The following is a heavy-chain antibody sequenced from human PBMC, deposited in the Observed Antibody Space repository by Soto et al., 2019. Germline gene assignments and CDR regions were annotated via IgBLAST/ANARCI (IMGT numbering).Heavy chain of an antibody. CDR1: GGSFSGYY. CDR3: ARESYGDYAYYYYYMDV. CDR2: INHSGST. J-gene: IGHJ6*03. D-gene: IGHD4-17*01. Sequence: SETLSLTCAVYGGSFSGYYWSWIRQPPGKGLEWIGEINHSGSTNYNPSLKSRVTISVDTSKNQFSLKLSSATAADTAVYYCARESYGDYAYYYYYMDVWGKGTTVTVSS. V-gene: IGHV4-34*01.